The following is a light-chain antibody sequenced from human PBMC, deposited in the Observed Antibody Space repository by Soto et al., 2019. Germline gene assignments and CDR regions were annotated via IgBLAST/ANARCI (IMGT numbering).Light chain of an antibody. J-gene: IGKJ1*01. Sequence: EIQRTRPASTLSAALGDRLTITYRASESISSWLAWYQQKPGKAPKLLIYKASNLESGVPSRFSGSRSGTEITLTISSLQLQALPTYCCPLHKCYARTFAQGTKVDIK. V-gene: IGKV1-5*03. CDR2: KAS. CDR3: PLHKCYART. CDR1: ESISSW.